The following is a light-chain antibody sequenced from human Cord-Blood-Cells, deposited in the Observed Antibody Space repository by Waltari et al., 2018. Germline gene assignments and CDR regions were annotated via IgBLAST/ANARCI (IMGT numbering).Light chain of an antibody. V-gene: IGLV2-14*01. J-gene: IGLJ2*01. CDR3: SSYTSSSLV. Sequence: QSALTQPASVSGSPGQSITISCTGTSSDGGGYNYVSWYTQHPGKAPKLMIYEVSNRPSGVSNRFSGSKSGNTASLTISGLQAEDEADYYCSSYTSSSLVFGGGTKLTVL. CDR2: EVS. CDR1: SSDGGGYNY.